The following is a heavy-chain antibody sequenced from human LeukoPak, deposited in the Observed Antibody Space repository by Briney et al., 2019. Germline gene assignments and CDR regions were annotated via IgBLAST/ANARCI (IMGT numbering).Heavy chain of an antibody. V-gene: IGHV4-59*01. J-gene: IGHJ1*01. D-gene: IGHD3-22*01. CDR3: ATVTTIGDSSGYLWYFQH. CDR1: GGSISSYY. Sequence: SETLSLTCTVSGGSISSYYWSWIRQPPGKGLEWIGYIYYSGSTNYNPSLKSRVTISVDTSKDQFSLKLSYVTAADTAVYYCATVTTIGDSSGYLWYFQHWGQGTLVTVSS. CDR2: IYYSGST.